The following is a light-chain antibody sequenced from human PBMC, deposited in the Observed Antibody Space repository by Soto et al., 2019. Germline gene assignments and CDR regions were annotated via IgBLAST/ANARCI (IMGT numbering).Light chain of an antibody. CDR2: DVS. Sequence: QSVLTQPRSVSGSPGQSVTISCTGASSDVGGYNYVSWYQQHPGKAPKVMIYDVSKRPSGAPDRFSGSKSGNTASLTISGLQTEDEADYYCCSYAGRYTYVFGTGTQLTVL. J-gene: IGLJ7*01. CDR3: CSYAGRYTYV. V-gene: IGLV2-11*01. CDR1: SSDVGGYNY.